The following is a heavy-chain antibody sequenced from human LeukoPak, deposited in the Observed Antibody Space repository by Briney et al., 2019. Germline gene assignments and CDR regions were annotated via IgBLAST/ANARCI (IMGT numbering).Heavy chain of an antibody. Sequence: LSLTCAVSGGSISSGDYSWSWIRQPPGKGLEWVANIKQDGSEKYYVDSVKGRFTISRDNAKNSLYLQMNSLRAEDTAVYYCARDSGYDSLDYWGQGTLVTVSS. J-gene: IGHJ4*02. CDR1: GGSISSGDYS. CDR2: IKQDGSEK. D-gene: IGHD5-12*01. CDR3: ARDSGYDSLDY. V-gene: IGHV3-7*01.